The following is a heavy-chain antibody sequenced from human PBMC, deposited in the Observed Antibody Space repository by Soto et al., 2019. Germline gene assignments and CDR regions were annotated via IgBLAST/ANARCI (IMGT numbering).Heavy chain of an antibody. D-gene: IGHD3-22*01. Sequence: QVHLVESGGGVVQPGGSLRLSCVASGFSYGGYGMHWGRQAPGKGLEWVAVIWHDGGRQYYADSVKGRFTVSRDNAKNTLYLQMNSLRAEDTAVYYCARDLTSGYTDSWGQGTLVIVSS. CDR3: ARDLTSGYTDS. J-gene: IGHJ5*01. CDR1: GFSYGGYG. CDR2: IWHDGGRQ. V-gene: IGHV3-33*01.